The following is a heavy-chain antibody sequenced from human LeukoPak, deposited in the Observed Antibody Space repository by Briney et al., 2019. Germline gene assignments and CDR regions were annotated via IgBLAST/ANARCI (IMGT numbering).Heavy chain of an antibody. J-gene: IGHJ4*02. V-gene: IGHV3-23*05. D-gene: IGHD3-10*01. CDR1: GLPFRSHA. CDR2: ITSDPNYT. Sequence: PGGSLRLSCAASGLPFRSHALTWVRQAPGKGLEWVSSITSDPNYTYYADSVKGRCTISRDNSKNTVYLQMSGLRADDTAVYYCAKGWGSNYGRYCFDDWGQGALVTVSS. CDR3: AKGWGSNYGRYCFDD.